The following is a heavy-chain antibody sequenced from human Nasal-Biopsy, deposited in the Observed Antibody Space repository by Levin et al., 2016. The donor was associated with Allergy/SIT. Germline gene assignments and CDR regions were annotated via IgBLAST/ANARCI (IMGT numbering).Heavy chain of an antibody. D-gene: IGHD3-16*01. V-gene: IGHV3-9*01. CDR1: GFKFDDHA. CDR3: VKTHGGSFDH. J-gene: IGHJ4*02. Sequence: SLKISCAASGFKFDDHAMVWVRQTPGKGLEWVSTISWNSFSSEYAESVKGRFTISRDNAENSLYLQMTSLRQDDTALYYCVKTHGGSFDHWGQGTLVTVSS. CDR2: ISWNSFSS.